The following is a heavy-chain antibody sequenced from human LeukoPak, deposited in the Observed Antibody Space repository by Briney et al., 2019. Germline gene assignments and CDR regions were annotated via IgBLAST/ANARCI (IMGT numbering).Heavy chain of an antibody. CDR2: ISGDGGST. CDR3: ARGGSSWYWLDY. Sequence: GGSLRLSCAASGFTFDDYAMHWVRQEPGGGVEWVSLISGDGGSTYYADSVKGGFTISRDNAKNSLYLQMNSLRAEDTAVYYCARGGSSWYWLDYWGQGTLVTVSP. J-gene: IGHJ4*02. D-gene: IGHD6-13*01. CDR1: GFTFDDYA. V-gene: IGHV3-43*02.